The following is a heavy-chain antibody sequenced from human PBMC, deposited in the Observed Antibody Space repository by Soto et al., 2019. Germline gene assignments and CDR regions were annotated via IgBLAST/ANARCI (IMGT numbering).Heavy chain of an antibody. D-gene: IGHD5-18*01. CDR3: ARISEFTYGYGLGYYFDS. CDR1: GGTFKNYA. CDR2: FISIFGTG. Sequence: QVQLVQSGAEVKKPGSSMRVSCKASGGTFKNYAFSWVRQAPGQGLEWMGGFISIFGTGNYAEQFQGRVSITADESTKTVYMDLICLRSDDTAVYYCARISEFTYGYGLGYYFDSWGQGTLITVSS. V-gene: IGHV1-69*01. J-gene: IGHJ4*02.